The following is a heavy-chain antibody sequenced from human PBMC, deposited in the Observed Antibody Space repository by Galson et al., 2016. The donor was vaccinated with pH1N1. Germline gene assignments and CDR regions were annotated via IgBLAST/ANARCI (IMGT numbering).Heavy chain of an antibody. J-gene: IGHJ6*02. D-gene: IGHD2-8*02. Sequence: ETLSLTCSVSGGSIRNSIYYWAWIRQPPGKGLEWIGNIYYNGDTYYNPSLKSRVSIAVDTSNNQFSLRLSSVTAADTAVYYCARGYRERLGTGTHYYYSMDDWGPGSTVTVSS. CDR2: IYYNGDT. CDR1: GGSIRNSIYY. V-gene: IGHV4-39*07. CDR3: ARGYRERLGTGTHYYYSMDD.